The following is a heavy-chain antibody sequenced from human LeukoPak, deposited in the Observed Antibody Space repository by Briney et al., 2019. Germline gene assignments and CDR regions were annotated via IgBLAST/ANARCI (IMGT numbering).Heavy chain of an antibody. V-gene: IGHV3-48*01. CDR2: ISSSSSTI. D-gene: IGHD3-22*01. CDR3: ARGGTMYYYDSSGAFDI. CDR1: GFTFSSYS. J-gene: IGHJ3*02. Sequence: GGSLRLSCAASGFTFSSYSMNWVRQAPGKGLEWVSYISSSSSTIYYADSVKVRFTISRDNAKNSLYLQMNSLRAEDTAVYYCARGGTMYYYDSSGAFDIWGQGTMVTVSS.